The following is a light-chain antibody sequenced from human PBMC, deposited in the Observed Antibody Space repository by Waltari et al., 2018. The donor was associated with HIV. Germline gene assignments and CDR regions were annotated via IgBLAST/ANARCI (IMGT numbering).Light chain of an antibody. CDR1: NVRSKS. J-gene: IGLJ1*01. V-gene: IGLV3-21*04. CDR3: QVWDSSSDHPV. Sequence: SYVLTQPPSVSVAPGKTARITCGGNNVRSKSGHWYQQKPGQAPVMVIYYDSARPSGIPERFSGSNSGNTATLTISRVEAGDEADYYCQVWDSSSDHPVFGTGTKVTVL. CDR2: YDS.